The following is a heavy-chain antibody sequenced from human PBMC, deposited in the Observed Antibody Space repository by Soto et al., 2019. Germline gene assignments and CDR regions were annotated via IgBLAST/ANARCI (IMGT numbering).Heavy chain of an antibody. V-gene: IGHV4-34*01. Sequence: SETLSLTCAVYGGSFSGYYWSWIRQPPGKGLEWIGEINHSGSTNYNPSLKSRVTISVDTSKNQFSLKLSTVTAADTAVYYCARVLMSRAGYYGSGSYTYYYYMDVWGKGTTVTVSS. D-gene: IGHD3-10*01. CDR1: GGSFSGYY. J-gene: IGHJ6*03. CDR3: ARVLMSRAGYYGSGSYTYYYYMDV. CDR2: INHSGST.